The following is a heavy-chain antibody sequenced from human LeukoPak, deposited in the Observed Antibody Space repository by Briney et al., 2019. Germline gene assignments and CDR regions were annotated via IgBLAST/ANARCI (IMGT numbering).Heavy chain of an antibody. CDR2: IYFSGSS. CDR3: ARHVRSGYNFLDY. V-gene: IGHV4-59*08. Sequence: PSETLSLTCSVSGGSMNNYYWSWIRQPPGKGLEWIGYIYFSGSSNYNPSLKSRVTMSVDTSKNQFSLKLSSVAAADTAVYYCARHVRSGYNFLDYWGQGNLVTVSS. J-gene: IGHJ4*02. D-gene: IGHD5-24*01. CDR1: GGSMNNYY.